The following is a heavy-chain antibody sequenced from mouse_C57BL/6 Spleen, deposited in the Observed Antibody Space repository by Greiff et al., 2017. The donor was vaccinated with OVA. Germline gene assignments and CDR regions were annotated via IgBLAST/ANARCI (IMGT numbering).Heavy chain of an antibody. CDR3: ARGDYDYPFAY. CDR2: ISYDGSN. J-gene: IGHJ3*01. CDR1: GYSITSGYY. V-gene: IGHV3-6*01. Sequence: EVKVEESGPGLVKPSQSLSLTCSVTGYSITSGYYWNWIRQFPGNKLEWMGYISYDGSNNYNPSLKNRISITRDTSKNQFFLKLNSVTTEDTATYYCARGDYDYPFAYWGQGTLVTVSA. D-gene: IGHD2-4*01.